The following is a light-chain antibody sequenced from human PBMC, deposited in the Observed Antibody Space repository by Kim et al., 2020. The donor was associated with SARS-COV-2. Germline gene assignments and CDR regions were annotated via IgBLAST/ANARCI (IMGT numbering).Light chain of an antibody. J-gene: IGKJ5*01. V-gene: IGKV3-11*01. Sequence: PGGETALTSSAGHSNVSYFAWYRHKPSQAPGLLIFDASDWDSGVAGRFSVSGSGSGYNLTISSLEPEDFAIYYCQRHNNCPLTITFGQGTRLEIK. CDR2: DAS. CDR1: HSNVSY. CDR3: QRHNNCPLTIT.